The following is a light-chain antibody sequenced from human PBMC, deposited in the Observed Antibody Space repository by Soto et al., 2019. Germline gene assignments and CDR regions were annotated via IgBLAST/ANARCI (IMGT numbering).Light chain of an antibody. J-gene: IGKJ4*01. CDR3: QQCRNWPRA. CDR2: DAS. V-gene: IGKV3-15*01. CDR1: QNVYNN. Sequence: EIVMTQSPATLSVSPGEGATLSCKASQNVYNNLAWYQQRPGQPPRLLIYDASTRATGISARFSGSGYGTEFTLTISSMPSKHFAVYFCQQCRNWPRAFGGGTKVHIK.